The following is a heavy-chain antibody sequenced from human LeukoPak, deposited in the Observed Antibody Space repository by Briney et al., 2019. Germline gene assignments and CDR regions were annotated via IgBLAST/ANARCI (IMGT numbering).Heavy chain of an antibody. CDR3: ARPLSRYCSGGSCYWGFDY. CDR1: GYTFTSYG. Sequence: GASVKVSCTASGYTFTSYGISWVRQAPGQGLEWMGGIIPIFGTANYAQKFQGRVTITADESTSTAYMELSSLRSEDTAVYYCARPLSRYCSGGSCYWGFDYWGQGTLVTVSS. D-gene: IGHD2-15*01. J-gene: IGHJ4*02. V-gene: IGHV1-69*13. CDR2: IIPIFGTA.